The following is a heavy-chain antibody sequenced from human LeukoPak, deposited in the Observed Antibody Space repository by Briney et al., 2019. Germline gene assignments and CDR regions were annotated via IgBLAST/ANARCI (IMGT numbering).Heavy chain of an antibody. CDR2: ISGSGGST. D-gene: IGHD6-19*01. CDR1: GGSISSGGYY. CDR3: AKDKGWSYYFDY. Sequence: LSLTCTVSGGSISSGGYYWSWVRQAPGKGLEWVSAISGSGGSTYYADSVKGRFTISRDNSKNTLYLQMNSLRAEDTAVYYCAKDKGWSYYFDYWGQGTLVTVSS. V-gene: IGHV3-23*01. J-gene: IGHJ4*02.